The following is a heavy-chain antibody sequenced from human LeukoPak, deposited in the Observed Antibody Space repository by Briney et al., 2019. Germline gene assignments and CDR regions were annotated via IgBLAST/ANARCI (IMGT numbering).Heavy chain of an antibody. CDR3: ARGLAAADPNLFDY. Sequence: SETLSLTCAVYGGSFSGYYWSWIRQPPGKGLEWIGEINHSGSTNYNPSLKSRVTISVDTSKNQFSLELSSVTAADTAVYYCARGLAAADPNLFDYWGQGTLVTVSS. CDR2: INHSGST. CDR1: GGSFSGYY. J-gene: IGHJ4*02. D-gene: IGHD6-13*01. V-gene: IGHV4-34*01.